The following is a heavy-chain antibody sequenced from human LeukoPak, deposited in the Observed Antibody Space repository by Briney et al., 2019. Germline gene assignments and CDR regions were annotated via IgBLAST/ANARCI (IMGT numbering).Heavy chain of an antibody. CDR3: ARGYYYDTSGYGSIFDY. J-gene: IGHJ4*02. V-gene: IGHV3-7*03. D-gene: IGHD3-22*01. CDR1: GFTFSSYW. CDR2: IKQDGSEK. Sequence: SGGSLRLSCAASGFTFSSYWMSWVRQAPGKGLEWVANIKQDGSEKYYVDSVKGRFTISRDNAKNSLYLQMNSLRAEDTAVYYCARGYYYDTSGYGSIFDYWGQGTLVTVSS.